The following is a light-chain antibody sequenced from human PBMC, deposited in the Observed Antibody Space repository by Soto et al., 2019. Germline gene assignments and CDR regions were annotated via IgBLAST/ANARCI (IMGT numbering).Light chain of an antibody. J-gene: IGKJ1*01. V-gene: IGKV1-5*01. CDR2: DAS. CDR3: QQYNSFLA. CDR1: KSIYSW. Sequence: DIQMTQSPSTLSASVGDRVTITCRASKSIYSWLAWYQQKPGKAPNLLIYDASSLESGVPSRFSGSGSGTEVALNISSLQPDDFATYYCQQYNSFLAFGQGTKVEVK.